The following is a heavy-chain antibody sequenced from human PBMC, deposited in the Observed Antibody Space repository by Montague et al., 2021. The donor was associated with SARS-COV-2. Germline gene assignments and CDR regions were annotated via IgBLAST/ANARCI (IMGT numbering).Heavy chain of an antibody. CDR2: VSAYNGNT. V-gene: IGHV1-18*01. CDR1: GYTFTKYG. Sequence: SVKVSFKASGYTFTKYGISWVRQAPGQGLGWMGWVSAYNGNTNYAKNFQGRVTMTTDTSTNTAYMELRGLRSDDTAVFYCARDEEYDTTAYVPLDYWGQGTLVTVSS. J-gene: IGHJ4*02. CDR3: ARDEEYDTTAYVPLDY. D-gene: IGHD2/OR15-2a*01.